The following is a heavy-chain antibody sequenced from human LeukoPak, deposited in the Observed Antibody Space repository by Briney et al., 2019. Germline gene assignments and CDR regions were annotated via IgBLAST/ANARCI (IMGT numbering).Heavy chain of an antibody. CDR1: GFTVSSNY. D-gene: IGHD2-15*01. Sequence: GGSLRLSCAASGFTVSSNYMSWVRQAPGKVLGWVSVIYSGGSTYYADSVKGRFTISRDNSKNTLYLQMNSLRAEDTAVYYCARDGPGGCSGGSCYSHYYYGMDVWGKGTTVTVSS. J-gene: IGHJ6*04. CDR3: ARDGPGGCSGGSCYSHYYYGMDV. CDR2: IYSGGST. V-gene: IGHV3-53*01.